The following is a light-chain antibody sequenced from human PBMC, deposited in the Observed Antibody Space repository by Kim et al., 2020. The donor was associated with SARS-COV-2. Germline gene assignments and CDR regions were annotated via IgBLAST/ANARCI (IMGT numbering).Light chain of an antibody. CDR2: EVN. Sequence: GQSDTISCAGTSSDVGEYPFVSWYQQHPFKAPKLIIYEVNKRPSGVPDRFSGSKSGNTASLTVSGLQAEDEADYYCSSYAGSNILVFGGGTQLTVL. CDR1: SSDVGEYPF. CDR3: SSYAGSNILV. J-gene: IGLJ2*01. V-gene: IGLV2-8*01.